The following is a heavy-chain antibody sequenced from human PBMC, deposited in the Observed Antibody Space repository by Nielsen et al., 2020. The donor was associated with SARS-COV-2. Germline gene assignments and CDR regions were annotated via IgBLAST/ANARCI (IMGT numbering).Heavy chain of an antibody. CDR3: ARDLIEYSSSSYYYYGMDV. CDR1: GGTFSSYA. J-gene: IGHJ6*02. V-gene: IGHV1-69*04. CDR2: IIPILGIA. Sequence: SVKVSCKASGGTFSSYAISWVRQAPGQGLEWMGRIIPILGIANYAQKFQGRVTITADKSTSTAYMELSSLRSEDTAVYYCARDLIEYSSSSYYYYGMDVWGQGTTVTVSS. D-gene: IGHD6-6*01.